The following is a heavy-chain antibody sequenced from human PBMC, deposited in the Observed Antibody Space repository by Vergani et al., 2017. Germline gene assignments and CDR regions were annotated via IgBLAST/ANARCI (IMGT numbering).Heavy chain of an antibody. CDR3: AGGESRAAAGTFYYCYMDV. CDR2: IIPIFGTA. Sequence: QVQLVQSGAEVKKPGSSVKVSCKASGGTFSSYAISWVRQAPGQGLEWMGGIIPIFGTANYAQKFQGRVTITADESTSTAYMELSSLRSEDTAVYYCAGGESRAAAGTFYYCYMDVWGKGTTVTVSS. D-gene: IGHD6-13*01. J-gene: IGHJ6*03. V-gene: IGHV1-69*01. CDR1: GGTFSSYA.